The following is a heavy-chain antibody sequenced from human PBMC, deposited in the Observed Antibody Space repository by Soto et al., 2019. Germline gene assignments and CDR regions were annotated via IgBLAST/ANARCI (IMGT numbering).Heavy chain of an antibody. J-gene: IGHJ6*03. CDR3: ARAVKYYYYYYMDV. CDR1: GFTFSNAW. CDR2: ISSSSSYI. Sequence: GGSLRLSCAAFGFTFSNAWINWVRQAPGKGLEWVSSISSSSSYIYYADSVKGRFTISRDNAKNSLYLQMNSLRAEDTAVYYSARAVKYYYYYYMDVWGKGTTVTVSS. V-gene: IGHV3-21*01.